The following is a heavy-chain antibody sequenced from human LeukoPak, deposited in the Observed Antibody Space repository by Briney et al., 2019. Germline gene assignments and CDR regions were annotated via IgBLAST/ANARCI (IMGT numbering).Heavy chain of an antibody. J-gene: IGHJ6*02. Sequence: GGSLRLSCAASGFTFSSYEMNWVRQAPGKGLEWVSYISSSGSTIYYADSVKGRFTISRDNAKNSLYLQVNSLRAEDTAVYYCASQGDSSGCYYYYGMDVWGQGTTVTVSS. CDR3: ASQGDSSGCYYYYGMDV. CDR2: ISSSGSTI. V-gene: IGHV3-48*03. D-gene: IGHD3-22*01. CDR1: GFTFSSYE.